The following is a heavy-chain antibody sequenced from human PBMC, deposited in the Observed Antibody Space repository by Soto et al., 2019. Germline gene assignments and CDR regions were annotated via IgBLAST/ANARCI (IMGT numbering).Heavy chain of an antibody. CDR3: AREGLRDYGDYYYYGMDV. Sequence: GGSLRLSCAASGFTFSSYGMHWVRQAPGKGLEWVAVIWYDGSNKYYADSVKGRFTISRDNSKNTLYLQMNSLRAEDTAVYYCAREGLRDYGDYYYYGMDVWGQGTTVTVSS. D-gene: IGHD4-17*01. J-gene: IGHJ6*02. CDR1: GFTFSSYG. CDR2: IWYDGSNK. V-gene: IGHV3-33*01.